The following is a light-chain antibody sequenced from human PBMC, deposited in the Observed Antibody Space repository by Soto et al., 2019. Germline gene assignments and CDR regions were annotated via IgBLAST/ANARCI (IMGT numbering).Light chain of an antibody. CDR3: SSFTTTNPWV. CDR2: EVT. Sequence: QSALTQPTSVSGSPGQSITISCTGTSSDVGSYDFVSWFQQHPGKAPKLMIYEVTNRPSGVFYRFSGSKSGNTASLTISGLQAEDEADYYCSSFTTTNPWVFGGGTKLTVL. CDR1: SSDVGSYDF. J-gene: IGLJ3*02. V-gene: IGLV2-14*01.